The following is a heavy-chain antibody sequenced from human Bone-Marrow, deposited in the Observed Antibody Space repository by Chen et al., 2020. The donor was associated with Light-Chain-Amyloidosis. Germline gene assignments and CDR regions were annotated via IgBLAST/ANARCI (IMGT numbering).Heavy chain of an antibody. CDR2: IYYSGST. D-gene: IGHD3-10*01. V-gene: IGHV4-59*01. CDR3: ARERYYGSGKGWFDP. J-gene: IGHJ5*02. CDR1: GGSISSYY. Sequence: QVQLQESGPGLVKPSETLSLTCTVSGGSISSYYWSWIRQPPGKGLEWIGYIYYSGSTNYNPSLKSRVTISVDTSKNQFSLQLSSVTAADTAVYYCARERYYGSGKGWFDPWGQGTLVTVSS.